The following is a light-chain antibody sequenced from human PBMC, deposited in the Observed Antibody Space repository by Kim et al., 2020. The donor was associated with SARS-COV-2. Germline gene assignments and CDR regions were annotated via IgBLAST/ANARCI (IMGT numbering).Light chain of an antibody. CDR3: QQRSNWPYT. CDR2: DAS. V-gene: IGKV3-11*01. CDR1: QDVRNY. Sequence: EIVLTQSPATLSLSPGERATLSCRASQDVRNYLAWYQQRPGQAPRLLIYDASNRATGIPARFSGSGSGTDFTLTVTSLEPEDFAVYYCQQRSNWPYTFVQGTKLEIK. J-gene: IGKJ2*01.